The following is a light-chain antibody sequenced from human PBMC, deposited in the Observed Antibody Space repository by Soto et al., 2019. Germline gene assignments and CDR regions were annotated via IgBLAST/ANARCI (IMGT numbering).Light chain of an antibody. CDR1: NSNLGAGYD. Sequence: QSVLTQPPSVSGAPGQRVTISCTGNNSNLGAGYDVYWYQQLPGAAPKLIIFGNRNRPSGVSERFSGSKSGTSASLAITGLQPADEAAYYCQAYDYSLTAFVFGGGTKLTVL. V-gene: IGLV1-40*01. CDR3: QAYDYSLTAFV. J-gene: IGLJ3*02. CDR2: GNR.